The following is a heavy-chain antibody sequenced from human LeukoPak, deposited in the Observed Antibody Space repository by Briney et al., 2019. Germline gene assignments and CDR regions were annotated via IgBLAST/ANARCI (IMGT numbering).Heavy chain of an antibody. CDR2: ISYDGSNK. CDR3: ARGLYDILTGPDY. CDR1: GFTFSSYG. Sequence: GRSLRLSCAASGFTFSSYGMHWVRQAPGKGLEWVAVISYDGSNKYYADSVKGRFTISRDNSKNTLYLQMNSLRAEDTAVYYCARGLYDILTGPDYWGQGTLVTVSS. J-gene: IGHJ4*02. D-gene: IGHD3-9*01. V-gene: IGHV3-30*03.